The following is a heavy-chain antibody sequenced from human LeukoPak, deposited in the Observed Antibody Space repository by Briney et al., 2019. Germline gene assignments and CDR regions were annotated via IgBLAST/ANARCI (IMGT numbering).Heavy chain of an antibody. J-gene: IGHJ4*02. CDR3: ARGRGGTVVRGYLDY. CDR1: VYTFTNYG. Sequence: ASVNVSCKSSVYTFTNYGIMWVRQATGQGPEWMGWMNSNTGNTGSAQKFQGRVTMTRDTSINTAYMELHSLTSEDTAVYYCARGRGGTVVRGYLDYWGQGTLVTVSS. CDR2: MNSNTGNT. D-gene: IGHD3-10*01. V-gene: IGHV1-8*01.